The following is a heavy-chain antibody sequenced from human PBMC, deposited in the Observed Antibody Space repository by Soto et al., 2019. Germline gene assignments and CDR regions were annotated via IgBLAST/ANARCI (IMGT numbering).Heavy chain of an antibody. Sequence: QVQLQESGPGLLKPSETLSLTCTVSGASFSSYYWSWIRQPPEQGLEWSGYIYYTGTTNYNPSLKSRVTIARDKSKIQVSLKLTSVTAADTAVYYCARAHTSRFGDFYFDYWGQGNMVTVAS. CDR2: IYYTGTT. V-gene: IGHV4-59*01. CDR1: GASFSSYY. J-gene: IGHJ4*02. CDR3: ARAHTSRFGDFYFDY. D-gene: IGHD3-10*01.